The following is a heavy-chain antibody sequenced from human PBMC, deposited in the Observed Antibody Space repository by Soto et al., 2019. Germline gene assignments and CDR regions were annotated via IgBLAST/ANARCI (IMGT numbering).Heavy chain of an antibody. CDR3: AREAKSRSSSWYESCMDV. Sequence: QVQLVQSGAEVKKPGSSVKVSCKASGGTFSSYAISWVRQAPGQGLEWMGGIIPIFGTANYAQKFQGRVTITADKSTSTAYMELSSLRSEDTAVYYCAREAKSRSSSWYESCMDVWGQGTTVTVSS. V-gene: IGHV1-69*06. D-gene: IGHD6-13*01. CDR1: GGTFSSYA. CDR2: IIPIFGTA. J-gene: IGHJ6*02.